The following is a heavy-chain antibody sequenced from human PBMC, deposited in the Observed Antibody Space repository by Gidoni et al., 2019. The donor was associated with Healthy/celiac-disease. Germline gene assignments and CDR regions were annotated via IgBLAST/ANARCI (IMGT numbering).Heavy chain of an antibody. J-gene: IGHJ4*02. CDR2: IYTSGST. CDR3: ARGYSYGIV. CDR1: GGSISSGSYY. D-gene: IGHD5-18*01. V-gene: IGHV4-61*02. Sequence: QVQLQESGPGLVKPSQTLSLTCTVSGGSISSGSYYWRWIRQPAGKGLEWIWLIYTSGSTKYNPPLKSRVTISVDTSKNHFSLKLSSLTAADTAVYYCARGYSYGIVWGQGTLVTVSS.